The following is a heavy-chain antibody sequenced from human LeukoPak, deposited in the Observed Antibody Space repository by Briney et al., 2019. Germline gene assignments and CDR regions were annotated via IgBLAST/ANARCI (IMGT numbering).Heavy chain of an antibody. CDR3: ARADSSGSDAFDI. V-gene: IGHV4-59*01. Sequence: SETLSRTSTASAGSISNYYWSWIRQPPGKGLEWIGCIYYSGSTNYNPSLKSRVTISVDTSKNQFSLKLSSVTAADTAVYYCARADSSGSDAFDIWGQGTMVTVSS. CDR1: AGSISNYY. J-gene: IGHJ3*02. D-gene: IGHD3-22*01. CDR2: IYYSGST.